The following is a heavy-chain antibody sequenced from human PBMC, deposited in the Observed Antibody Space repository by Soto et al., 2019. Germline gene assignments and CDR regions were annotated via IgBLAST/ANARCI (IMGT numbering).Heavy chain of an antibody. D-gene: IGHD2-15*01. CDR1: GGSISSGGYS. Sequence: QLQLQESGSGLVKHSQTLSLTCAVSGGSISSGGYSLSWIRQPPGKGLEWIGYIYHSGSTYYNPSLKSRVTISVDRSKNQFSLKLSSVTAADTAVYYCARDRGGGGKFDPWGQGTLVTVSS. J-gene: IGHJ5*02. CDR2: IYHSGST. V-gene: IGHV4-30-2*01. CDR3: ARDRGGGGKFDP.